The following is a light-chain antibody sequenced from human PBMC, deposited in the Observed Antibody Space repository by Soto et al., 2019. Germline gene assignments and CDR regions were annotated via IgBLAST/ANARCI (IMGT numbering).Light chain of an antibody. CDR3: QQYKSYLRT. J-gene: IGKJ1*01. Sequence: DIQMTQSPSTLSASVGDRVTITCRASQTISSWLAWYQQKPGKAPKLLIYAASTLESGVSSRFGGRGSGTEFTLTINSLQPEDFATYYCQQYKSYLRTFGQGTKVEIK. V-gene: IGKV1-5*01. CDR2: AAS. CDR1: QTISSW.